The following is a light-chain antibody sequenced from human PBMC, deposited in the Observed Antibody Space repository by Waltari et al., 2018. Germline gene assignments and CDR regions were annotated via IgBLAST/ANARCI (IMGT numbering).Light chain of an antibody. CDR1: QSVSSRY. Sequence: IVLTQSPGTLSLSPAERATLSCRASQSVSSRYLAWYQQKPGQAPRRLIDGAASRATGIPDRFSGSGSGTDFTRTISRLEPEDFAVYYCQQYGSAPMYTFGQGTKLEIK. J-gene: IGKJ2*01. CDR2: GAA. V-gene: IGKV3-20*01. CDR3: QQYGSAPMYT.